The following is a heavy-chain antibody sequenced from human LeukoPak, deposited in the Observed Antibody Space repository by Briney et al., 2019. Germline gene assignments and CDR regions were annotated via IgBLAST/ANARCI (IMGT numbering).Heavy chain of an antibody. Sequence: SETLSLTCTVSGGSISSYYWSWIRQPAGKGLEWIGRIYTSGSTNYNPSLKSRVTMSVDTSKNQSSLKLSSVTAADTAVYYCARGVAALGYNWFDPWGQGTLVTVSS. V-gene: IGHV4-4*07. CDR2: IYTSGST. D-gene: IGHD6-6*01. CDR1: GGSISSYY. J-gene: IGHJ5*02. CDR3: ARGVAALGYNWFDP.